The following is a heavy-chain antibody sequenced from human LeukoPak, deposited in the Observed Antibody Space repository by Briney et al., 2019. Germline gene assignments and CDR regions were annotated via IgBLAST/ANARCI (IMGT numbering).Heavy chain of an antibody. V-gene: IGHV4-39*01. Sequence: PSETLSLTCTVSGASISGSSYYWGWIRQPPGKGLEWIGSMYYSGSTYYNPSLKSRVTMSVDTSKNQFSLNLSSVTAADTAVYYCARGGDNWGETPMVLFDYWGQGTLVTVSS. D-gene: IGHD7-27*01. CDR3: ARGGDNWGETPMVLFDY. J-gene: IGHJ4*02. CDR2: MYYSGST. CDR1: GASISGSSYY.